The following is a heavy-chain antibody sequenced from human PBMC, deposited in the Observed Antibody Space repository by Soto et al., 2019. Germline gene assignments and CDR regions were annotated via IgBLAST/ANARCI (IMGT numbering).Heavy chain of an antibody. CDR2: ISSSGSTI. CDR1: GFTFSSYE. Sequence: GGSLRLSSAASGFTFSSYEMNWVRQAPGKGLEWVSYISSSGSTIYYADYVKGRFTISRDNAKNSLYLKMNSLRAEDTAVYYCARPTMSGAFDIWGQVTMVTVAS. CDR3: ARPTMSGAFDI. V-gene: IGHV3-48*03. J-gene: IGHJ3*02. D-gene: IGHD3-10*02.